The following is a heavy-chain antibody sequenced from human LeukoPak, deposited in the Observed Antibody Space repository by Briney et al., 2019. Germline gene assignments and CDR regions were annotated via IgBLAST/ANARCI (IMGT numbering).Heavy chain of an antibody. D-gene: IGHD6-13*01. Sequence: PGGSLRLSCAASGFTFSSYAMHWVRQAPGKGLEWVAVISYDGGNKYYADSVKGRFTISRDNSKNTLYLQTNSLRAEDTAVYYCAREFSSSPGTFDYGGQGTLVTVSS. J-gene: IGHJ4*02. CDR2: ISYDGGNK. V-gene: IGHV3-30-3*01. CDR3: AREFSSSPGTFDY. CDR1: GFTFSSYA.